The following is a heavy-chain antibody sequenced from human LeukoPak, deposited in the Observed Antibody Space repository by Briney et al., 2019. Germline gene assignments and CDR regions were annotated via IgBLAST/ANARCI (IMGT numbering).Heavy chain of an antibody. CDR2: IYYSGST. CDR3: ARLRQWTFDY. Sequence: PSETLSLTCTVSGGSISSSSYYWGWIRQPPGKGLEWIGSIYYSGSTYYNPSLKSRVTISVDTSKNQFSLKLSSVTAADTAVYYCARLRQWTFDYWGQGTLVTVSS. V-gene: IGHV4-39*01. CDR1: GGSISSSSYY. D-gene: IGHD6-19*01. J-gene: IGHJ4*02.